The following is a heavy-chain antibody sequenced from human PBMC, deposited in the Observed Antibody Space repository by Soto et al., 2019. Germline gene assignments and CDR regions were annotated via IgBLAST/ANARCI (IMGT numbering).Heavy chain of an antibody. CDR3: AHPRGYGVFDAYDI. D-gene: IGHD4-17*01. CDR2: LTPSGGET. Sequence: GGSLRLSCAAPGFTFSSYGMHWVRQAPGKGLEWVSALTPSGGETFYADSVKGRFTISRDNSMNALYLQMNSLRIEDTAVYYCAHPRGYGVFDAYDIWGQGTMVTVSS. J-gene: IGHJ3*02. V-gene: IGHV3-23*01. CDR1: GFTFSSYG.